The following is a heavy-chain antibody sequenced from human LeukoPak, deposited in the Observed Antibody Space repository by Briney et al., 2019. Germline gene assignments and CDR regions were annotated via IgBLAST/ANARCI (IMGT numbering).Heavy chain of an antibody. J-gene: IGHJ4*02. CDR3: ARGHLVFAY. Sequence: SETLSLTCTVSGDSVSGISFYWSWIRQPPGKGLEWIGYVYYSGSTSYNPSLKSRVTISVDTSKNQFSLKVSSVTAADTALYCCARGHLVFAYWGQGTLVTVSS. V-gene: IGHV4-61*01. D-gene: IGHD6-6*01. CDR1: GDSVSGISFY. CDR2: VYYSGST.